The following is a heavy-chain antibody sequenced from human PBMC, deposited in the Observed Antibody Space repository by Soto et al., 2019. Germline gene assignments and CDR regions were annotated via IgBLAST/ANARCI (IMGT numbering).Heavy chain of an antibody. J-gene: IGHJ6*02. CDR1: GGSISSGDYY. CDR2: IYYSGST. Sequence: SETLSLTCTVSGGSISSGDYYWSWIRQPPGKGLEWIGYIYYSGSTYYNPSLKSRVTISVDTSKNQFSLKLSSVTAADTAVYYCARDYLSDCGGDCYQPGYYYYGMDVWGQGTTVT. V-gene: IGHV4-30-4*01. CDR3: ARDYLSDCGGDCYQPGYYYYGMDV. D-gene: IGHD2-21*02.